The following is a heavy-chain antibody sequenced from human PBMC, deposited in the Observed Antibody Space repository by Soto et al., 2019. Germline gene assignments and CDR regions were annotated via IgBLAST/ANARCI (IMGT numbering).Heavy chain of an antibody. CDR2: ISHSGTT. CDR3: ARVAMVIRDSDHFGVDV. D-gene: IGHD5-18*01. V-gene: IGHV4-38-2*02. CDR1: GFPISSTYS. Sequence: SETLSLTCLVSGFPISSTYSWGWIRQPPGKGLEWIGSISHSGTTSYSPSLTSRVSISVDTSKNQVSLKLTSVTAADTAVYFCARVAMVIRDSDHFGVDVWGHGTTVTVS. J-gene: IGHJ6*02.